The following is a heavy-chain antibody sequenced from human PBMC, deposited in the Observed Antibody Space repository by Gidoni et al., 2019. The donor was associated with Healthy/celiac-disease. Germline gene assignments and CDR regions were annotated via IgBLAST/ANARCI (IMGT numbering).Heavy chain of an antibody. CDR3: ARGIAAAGFIDY. V-gene: IGHV4-39*01. CDR2: IYYSGST. Sequence: QLQLQESGPGLVKPSETLALTCTVSGCSISSSSYYWGWIRQPPGKGLAWIGRIYYSGSTYYNPSLKSRVTISVDTSKNQFSLKLSSVTAADTAVYYCARGIAAAGFIDYWGQGTLVTVSS. CDR1: GCSISSSSYY. J-gene: IGHJ4*02. D-gene: IGHD6-13*01.